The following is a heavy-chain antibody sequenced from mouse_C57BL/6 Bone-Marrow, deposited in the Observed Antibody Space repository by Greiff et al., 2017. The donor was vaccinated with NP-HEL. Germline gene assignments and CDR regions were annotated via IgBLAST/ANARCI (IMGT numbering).Heavy chain of an antibody. V-gene: IGHV1-64*01. CDR1: GYTFTSYW. CDR2: IHPNSGST. Sequence: VQLQQPGAELVKPGASVKLSCKASGYTFTSYWMHWVKQRPGQGLEWIGMIHPNSGSTNYNEKFKSKATLTVDKSSSTAYMQLSSLPSEDSAVYYCARDSGYYWYFDVWGTGTTVTVSS. D-gene: IGHD2-2*01. CDR3: ARDSGYYWYFDV. J-gene: IGHJ1*03.